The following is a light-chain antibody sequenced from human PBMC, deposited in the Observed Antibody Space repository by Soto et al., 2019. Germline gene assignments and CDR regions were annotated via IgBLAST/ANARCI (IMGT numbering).Light chain of an antibody. CDR3: CSYTTSNTRQIV. J-gene: IGLJ1*01. CDR1: RSDVGGYNY. V-gene: IGLV2-14*01. Sequence: QSALTQPASVSGSPGQSITISCTGTRSDVGGYNYVSWYQQHPGKAPKFMIYDVSNRPSGVSNRSSGFKSGNTASLVISGLRAVDEADDDCCSYTTSNTRQIVFGAGTKLTVL. CDR2: DVS.